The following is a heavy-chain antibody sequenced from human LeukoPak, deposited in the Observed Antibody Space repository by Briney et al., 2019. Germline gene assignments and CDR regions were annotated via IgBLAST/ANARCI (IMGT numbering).Heavy chain of an antibody. V-gene: IGHV4-59*08. CDR3: ARHYQGLGMATAQEIHYFDD. CDR1: GGSISSYY. CDR2: IYYSGST. Sequence: SETLSLTCTVAGGSISSYYWSWIRQPPGKGLEWIGYIYYSGSTNYNTSLKSRVTISVDTSKNQFSLKLSSVIAADTAVYYCARHYQGLGMATAQEIHYFDDWGQGTLVTVSS. J-gene: IGHJ4*02. D-gene: IGHD5-24*01.